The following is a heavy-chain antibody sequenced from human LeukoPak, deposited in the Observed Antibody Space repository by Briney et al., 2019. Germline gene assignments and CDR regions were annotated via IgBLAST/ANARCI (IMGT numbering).Heavy chain of an antibody. CDR2: IKEDASEK. J-gene: IGHJ4*02. CDR3: ARDKRGHHY. Sequence: QPGGSLRLSCAASGFTFSNYWMTWVRQAPGKRLEWVANIKEDASEKYYVDSVEGRFTISRDNARNSVYLQMNSLRVEDTAVYCCARDKRGHHYWGQGTLVTVSS. V-gene: IGHV3-7*01. CDR1: GFTFSNYW. D-gene: IGHD2-15*01.